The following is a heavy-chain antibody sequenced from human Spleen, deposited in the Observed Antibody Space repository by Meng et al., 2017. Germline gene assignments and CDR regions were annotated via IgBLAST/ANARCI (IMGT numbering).Heavy chain of an antibody. CDR1: GFTFSSYS. Sequence: GGSLRLSCAASGFTFSSYSMNWVRQAPGKGLEWVSSISSSSSYIYYADSVKGRFTISRDNAKNSLYLQMNSLRAEDTAVYYCARVESKGLTIFGVVVDTAMVSATYYYYGMDVWGQGTTVTVSS. J-gene: IGHJ6*02. CDR3: ARVESKGLTIFGVVVDTAMVSATYYYYGMDV. D-gene: IGHD5-18*01. V-gene: IGHV3-21*01. CDR2: ISSSSSYI.